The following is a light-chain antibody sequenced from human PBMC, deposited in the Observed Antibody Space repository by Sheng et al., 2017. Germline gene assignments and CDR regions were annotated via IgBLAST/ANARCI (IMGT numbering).Light chain of an antibody. J-gene: IGKJ1*01. Sequence: IQMTQSPSFLPASVGDRVTITCRASQSISRSLAWYQQKPGQAPKVLIYKASTLETGVPSRFSGSGSGTEFTLTINSLQPDDFATYYCQQYNAYSGAFGQGTKVEIK. V-gene: IGKV1-5*03. CDR2: KAS. CDR3: QQYNAYSGA. CDR1: QSISRS.